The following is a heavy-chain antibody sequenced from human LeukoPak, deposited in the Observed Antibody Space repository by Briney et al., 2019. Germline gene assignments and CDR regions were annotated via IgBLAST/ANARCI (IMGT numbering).Heavy chain of an antibody. CDR2: ISGSGGST. J-gene: IGHJ3*02. Sequence: GGSLRLSCAASGFTFSSYGMSWVRQAPGKGLEWVSAISGSGGSTYYADSVKGRFTISRDNSKNTLYLQMNSLRAEDTALYYCAKKKDYYDTSGAFDIWGQGTMVTVSS. V-gene: IGHV3-23*01. D-gene: IGHD3-22*01. CDR1: GFTFSSYG. CDR3: AKKKDYYDTSGAFDI.